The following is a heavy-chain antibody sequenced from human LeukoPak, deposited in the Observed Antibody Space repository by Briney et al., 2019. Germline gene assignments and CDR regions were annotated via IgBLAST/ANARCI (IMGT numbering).Heavy chain of an antibody. CDR2: ISSSGSTI. CDR3: ARLARMTLVRGQSYYYHSMDV. V-gene: IGHV3-11*01. J-gene: IGHJ6*02. Sequence: PGGSLRLSCAASGFTFSDYYMSWIRQAPGKGLEWVSYISSSGSTIYYADSVKGRFTISRDNAKNSLYLQMNSLRAEDTAVYYCARLARMTLVRGQSYYYHSMDVWGQGTTVTVSS. D-gene: IGHD3-10*01. CDR1: GFTFSDYY.